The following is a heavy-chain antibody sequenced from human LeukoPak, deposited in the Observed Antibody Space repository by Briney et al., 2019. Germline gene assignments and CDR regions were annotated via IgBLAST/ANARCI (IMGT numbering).Heavy chain of an antibody. V-gene: IGHV1-2*02. CDR2: INPNSGGT. CDR3: ARRYYYDSSGYYPYEDTFDY. Sequence: ASVKVSCKASGYTFTGYYMHWVRQTPGQGLEWMGWINPNSGGTNYAQKFQGRVTMTRDTSISTAYMELSRLRSDDTAVYYCARRYYYDSSGYYPYEDTFDYWGQGTLVTVSS. CDR1: GYTFTGYY. D-gene: IGHD3-22*01. J-gene: IGHJ4*02.